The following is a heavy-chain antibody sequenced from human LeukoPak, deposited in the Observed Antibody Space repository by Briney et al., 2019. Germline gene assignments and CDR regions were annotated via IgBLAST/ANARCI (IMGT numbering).Heavy chain of an antibody. V-gene: IGHV4-39*01. Sequence: PSESLSLTCTVSGGSISSSSYYWGWIRQPPGKGLEWIGSIYYSGSTYYNPSLKSRVTISVDTSKNQFSLKLSSVTAADTAVYYCARLEAYWGQGTVITVTS. CDR1: GGSISSSSYY. CDR3: ARLEAY. J-gene: IGHJ4*02. CDR2: IYYSGST. D-gene: IGHD3-3*01.